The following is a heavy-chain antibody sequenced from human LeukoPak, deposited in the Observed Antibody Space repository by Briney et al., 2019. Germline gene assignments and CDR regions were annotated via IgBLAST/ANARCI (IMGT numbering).Heavy chain of an antibody. V-gene: IGHV3-9*01. CDR3: AKDYGGNHWFDY. CDR1: GFTFDGYA. CDR2: ISWDSGAI. Sequence: PGGSLRLSCAASGFTFDGYAMHWVRQAPGKGLEWVSGISWDSGAIGYADSVKGRFTISRDNAKNSLYLQMDSLRAEDTDLYYCAKDYGGNHWFDYWGQGTLVTVSS. J-gene: IGHJ4*02. D-gene: IGHD4-23*01.